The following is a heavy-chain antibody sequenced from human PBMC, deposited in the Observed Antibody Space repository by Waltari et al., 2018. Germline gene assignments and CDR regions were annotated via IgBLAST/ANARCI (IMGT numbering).Heavy chain of an antibody. Sequence: QVQLVQSGAEVKKPGSSVKVSCKASGGTFSSYAISWVRQAPGQGLEWMVGIIPIFGTANYAQKLQGRVTITADESTSTAYMELSSLRSEDTAVYYCASHGSGSSIDYWGQGTLVTVSS. D-gene: IGHD3-10*01. J-gene: IGHJ4*02. CDR3: ASHGSGSSIDY. CDR1: GGTFSSYA. V-gene: IGHV1-69*13. CDR2: IIPIFGTA.